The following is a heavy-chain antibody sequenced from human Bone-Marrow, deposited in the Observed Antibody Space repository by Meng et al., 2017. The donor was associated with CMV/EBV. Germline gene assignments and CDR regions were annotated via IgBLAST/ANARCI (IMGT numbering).Heavy chain of an antibody. CDR1: GGSISSSSYY. J-gene: IGHJ5*02. D-gene: IGHD5-24*01. V-gene: IGHV4-39*01. CDR3: ARHGGYNKRNWFDP. Sequence: SETLSLTCTVSGGSISSSSYYWGWIRQPPGKGLEWIGSIYYSGSTYYNPSLTSRVTISVDTSKNQFSLKLRSVTAADTAVYYCARHGGYNKRNWFDPWGQGTLVTVSS. CDR2: IYYSGST.